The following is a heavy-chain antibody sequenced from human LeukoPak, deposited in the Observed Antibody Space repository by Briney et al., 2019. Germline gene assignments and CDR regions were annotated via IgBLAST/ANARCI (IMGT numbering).Heavy chain of an antibody. CDR2: IYYSGST. Sequence: ETPSLTCTVSGDPISSYSDYKWTWIRQPPGKGLEWIGYIYYSGSTNYKPSLKSRVTISVDTSKNQFSVKLTSVTAADTAVYYCAREYSAFDYWGEGSLVTVSS. CDR1: GDPISSYSDY. J-gene: IGHJ4*02. V-gene: IGHV4-61*08. D-gene: IGHD5-12*01. CDR3: AREYSAFDY.